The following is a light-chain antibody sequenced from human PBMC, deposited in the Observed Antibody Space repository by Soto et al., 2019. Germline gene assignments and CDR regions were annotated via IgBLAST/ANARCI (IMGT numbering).Light chain of an antibody. CDR2: DVS. J-gene: IGLJ1*01. V-gene: IGLV2-14*01. CDR1: SSDVGGYNY. CDR3: SSYTSISTPYV. Sequence: QSVLTQPASVSGSPGQSITISCTGTSSDVGGYNYVSWYQQHPGKAPKLMIYDVSNRPSGVSNRFSGSKSGNTASLIISGLQAEDEADYYCSSYTSISTPYVFGIGTKVTVL.